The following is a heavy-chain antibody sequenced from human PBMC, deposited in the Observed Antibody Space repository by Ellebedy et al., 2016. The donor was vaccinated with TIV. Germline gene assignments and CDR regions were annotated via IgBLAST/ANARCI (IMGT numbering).Heavy chain of an antibody. V-gene: IGHV3-33*08. D-gene: IGHD3-10*01. J-gene: IGHJ6*02. CDR1: GFTFSSYS. CDR3: ARVSYYGSGMDV. Sequence: GESLKISCAASGFTFSSYSMNWVRQAPGKGLEWVAVIWYDGSNKYYADSVKGRFTISRDNSKNTLYLQMNSLRAEDTAVYYCARVSYYGSGMDVWGQGTTVTVSS. CDR2: IWYDGSNK.